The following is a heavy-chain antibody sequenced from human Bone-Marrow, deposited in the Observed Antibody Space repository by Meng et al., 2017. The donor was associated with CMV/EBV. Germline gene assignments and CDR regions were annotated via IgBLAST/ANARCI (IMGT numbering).Heavy chain of an antibody. D-gene: IGHD3-3*01. CDR2: ISSSDSTI. J-gene: IGHJ6*02. Sequence: GGSLRLSCAASGFTFSSYEMNWVRQAPGKELEWVSYISSSDSTIYYADSVKGRFTISRDNAKNSLYLQMNSLRAEDTAVYYCARDGFSPVWSGFYYYYGMDVWGQGTTVTVSS. V-gene: IGHV3-48*03. CDR3: ARDGFSPVWSGFYYYYGMDV. CDR1: GFTFSSYE.